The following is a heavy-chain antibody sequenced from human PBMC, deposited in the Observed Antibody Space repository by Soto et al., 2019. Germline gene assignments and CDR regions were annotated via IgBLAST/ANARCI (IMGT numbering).Heavy chain of an antibody. V-gene: IGHV4-30-4*01. Sequence: SETLSLTCTVSGGSISSGDYYWSWIRQPPXKGLEWVGYIYYSGSTYYNPSLKSRVTISVDTSKNQFSLKLSSVTAADTAVYYCARAERRGGSYYYYGMDVWGQGTTVTVSS. CDR2: IYYSGST. CDR3: ARAERRGGSYYYYGMDV. CDR1: GGSISSGDYY. J-gene: IGHJ6*02. D-gene: IGHD2-15*01.